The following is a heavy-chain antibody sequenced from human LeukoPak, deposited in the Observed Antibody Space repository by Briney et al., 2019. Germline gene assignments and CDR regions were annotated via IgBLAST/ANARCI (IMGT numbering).Heavy chain of an antibody. V-gene: IGHV6-1*01. Sequence: SQTLSLTCAISGDSVSSNSAAWNWIRQSPSRGLECLGRTYYNSKWYDYYAGCVKIRIAIYQNTSKNPLSLQLNSVTPEDTGVYYCARGWILEWLLSLEYYFDYWGQGTLVTVSS. J-gene: IGHJ4*02. D-gene: IGHD3-3*01. CDR3: ARGWILEWLLSLEYYFDY. CDR2: TYYNSKWYD. CDR1: GDSVSSNSAA.